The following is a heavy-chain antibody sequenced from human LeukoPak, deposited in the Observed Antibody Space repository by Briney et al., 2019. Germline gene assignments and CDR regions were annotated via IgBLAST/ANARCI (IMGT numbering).Heavy chain of an antibody. J-gene: IGHJ4*02. CDR1: GFTFSDYY. CDR2: ISSSSYT. V-gene: IGHV3-11*06. CDR3: ARALAAVFKHFDY. D-gene: IGHD6-13*01. Sequence: PGGSPRLSCAASGFTFSDYYMSWIRQAPGKGLEWVSYISSSSYTNYADSVKGRFTISRDNAKNSLYLQMNSLRAEDTAVYYCARALAAVFKHFDYWGQGTLVTVSS.